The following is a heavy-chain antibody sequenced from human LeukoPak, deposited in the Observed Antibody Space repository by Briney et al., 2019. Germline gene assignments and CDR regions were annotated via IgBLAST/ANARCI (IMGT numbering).Heavy chain of an antibody. CDR1: GVSISTYY. CDR2: KSGAGRD. CDR3: ARTTRVTPDGRAEYFED. Sequence: SETLSLTCSVSGVSISTYYRSWLRQPPGKGPEWVGYKSGAGRDLYNPSLKSRVTISVDASENQFSLSLRSVTAADTAIYYCARTTRVTPDGRAEYFEDWGQGTLVIVSS. D-gene: IGHD4-11*01. J-gene: IGHJ1*01. V-gene: IGHV4-59*03.